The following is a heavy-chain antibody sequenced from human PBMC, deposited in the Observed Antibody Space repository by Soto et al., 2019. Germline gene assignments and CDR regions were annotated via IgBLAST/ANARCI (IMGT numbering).Heavy chain of an antibody. D-gene: IGHD3-3*01. CDR2: IYHSGST. J-gene: IGHJ5*02. CDR3: ARGRSGYYITWFVP. V-gene: IGHV4-59*01. Sequence: SETLSLTCTVSGGSISTFYCYWIRQPPGKGLEWIGYIYHSGSTNYNPSLKSRVTISVDTSKNQFSLKLTSVTAADTAVYYCARGRSGYYITWFVPWGQGTLVTVSS. CDR1: GGSISTFY.